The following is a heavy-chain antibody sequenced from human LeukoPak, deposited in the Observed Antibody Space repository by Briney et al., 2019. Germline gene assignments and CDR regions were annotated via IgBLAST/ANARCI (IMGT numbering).Heavy chain of an antibody. CDR3: ARVIRLTYYYYYMDV. D-gene: IGHD2-8*01. V-gene: IGHV3-7*01. CDR2: IKEDGSEK. Sequence: PGGSLRLSCAASGFTFSNYWMSWVRQAPGKGLEWVANIKEDGSEKYYVDSVEGRFTISRNNAKNSLYLQMNSLRAEDTAVYYCARVIRLTYYYYYMDVWGKGTTVTISS. CDR1: GFTFSNYW. J-gene: IGHJ6*03.